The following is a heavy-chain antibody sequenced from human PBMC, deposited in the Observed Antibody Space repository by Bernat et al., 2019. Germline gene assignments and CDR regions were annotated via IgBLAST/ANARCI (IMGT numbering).Heavy chain of an antibody. V-gene: IGHV3-21*01. J-gene: IGHJ4*02. Sequence: EVRLVESGGGLVKPGGSLRLSCAASGFTFSSYSMNWVRQAPGKGLEWVSSISSSSSYIYYADSVKGRFTISRDNAKNSLYLQMNSLRAEDTAVYYCARAPYSYGRGDYWGQGTLVTVSS. CDR1: GFTFSSYS. D-gene: IGHD5-18*01. CDR3: ARAPYSYGRGDY. CDR2: ISSSSSYI.